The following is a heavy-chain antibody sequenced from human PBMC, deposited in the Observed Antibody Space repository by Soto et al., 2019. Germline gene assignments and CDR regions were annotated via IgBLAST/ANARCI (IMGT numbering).Heavy chain of an antibody. CDR2: IIPIFGTA. Sequence: QVQLVQSGAEVKKPGSSVKVSCKASGGTFSSYAISWVRQAPGQGLEWMGGIIPIFGTANYAQKFQGRVTITADESTSTVYMELSSLRSEDTAVYYCARDIVVVPAASHNYYYYGMDVWGQGTTVTVSS. CDR1: GGTFSSYA. J-gene: IGHJ6*02. CDR3: ARDIVVVPAASHNYYYYGMDV. D-gene: IGHD2-2*01. V-gene: IGHV1-69*01.